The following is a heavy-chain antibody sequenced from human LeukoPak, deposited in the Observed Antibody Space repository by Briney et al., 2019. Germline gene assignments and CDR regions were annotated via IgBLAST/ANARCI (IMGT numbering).Heavy chain of an antibody. Sequence: ASVKVSCKASGYTFTSYGISWVRQAPGQGLEWMGWISAYNGNTNYAQKLQGRVTMTTDTSTSTAYVELRSLRSDDTAVYYCARGGEIVGATTWSDYWGQGTLVTVSS. D-gene: IGHD1-26*01. CDR2: ISAYNGNT. CDR3: ARGGEIVGATTWSDY. V-gene: IGHV1-18*01. CDR1: GYTFTSYG. J-gene: IGHJ4*02.